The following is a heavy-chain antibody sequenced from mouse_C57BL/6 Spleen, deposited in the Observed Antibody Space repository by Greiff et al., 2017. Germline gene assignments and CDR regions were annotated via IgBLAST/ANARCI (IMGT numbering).Heavy chain of an antibody. D-gene: IGHD2-2*01. CDR1: GFTFSDAW. J-gene: IGHJ4*01. V-gene: IGHV6-6*01. Sequence: DVQLVESGGGLVQPGGSMKLSCAASGFTFSDAWMDWVRQSPEKGLEWVAEIRNKANNHATYYAESVKGRFTISRDDSKSSVYLQMNSLRAEDTGIYYCTRNGYDLGRAMDYWGQGTSVTVSS. CDR2: IRNKANNHAT. CDR3: TRNGYDLGRAMDY.